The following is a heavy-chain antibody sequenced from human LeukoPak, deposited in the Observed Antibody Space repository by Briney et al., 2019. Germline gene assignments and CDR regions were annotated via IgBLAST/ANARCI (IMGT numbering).Heavy chain of an antibody. CDR2: IYSGGST. J-gene: IGHJ3*02. CDR3: ARDSAAYCGGDCYSGAFDI. V-gene: IGHV3-66*01. D-gene: IGHD2-21*02. CDR1: GFTVSSNY. Sequence: PGGSLRLSCAASGFTVSSNYMSWVRQAPGKGLDWVSVIYSGGSTYYADSVKGRFTISRDNSKNTLYLQMNSLRAEDTAVYYCARDSAAYCGGDCYSGAFDIWGQGTMVTVSS.